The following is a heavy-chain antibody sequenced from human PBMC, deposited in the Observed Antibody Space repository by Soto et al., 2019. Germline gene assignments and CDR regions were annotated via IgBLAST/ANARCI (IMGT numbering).Heavy chain of an antibody. Sequence: GGSLRLSCAASGFTFSSYGIHWVRQAPGKGLEWVAVIWYDGSNKYYADSVKGRFTISRDNSKNTLYLQMNSLRAEDTAVYYCARDRCTNGVCYTAFDIWGQGTMVTVSS. J-gene: IGHJ3*02. V-gene: IGHV3-33*01. CDR3: ARDRCTNGVCYTAFDI. D-gene: IGHD2-8*01. CDR1: GFTFSSYG. CDR2: IWYDGSNK.